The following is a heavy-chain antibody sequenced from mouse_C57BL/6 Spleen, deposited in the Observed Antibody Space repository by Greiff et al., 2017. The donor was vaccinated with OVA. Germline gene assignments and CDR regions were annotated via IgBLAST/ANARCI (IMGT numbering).Heavy chain of an antibody. J-gene: IGHJ2*01. D-gene: IGHD1-1*01. CDR1: GYTFTSYW. CDR3: ARYLLRYQYYFDY. Sequence: VQLQQPGAELVKPGASVKMSCKASGYTFTSYWITWVKQRPGQGLEWIGDIYPGSGSTNYNEKFKSKATLTVDTSSSTAYMQLSSLTSEDSAVYYCARYLLRYQYYFDYWGQGTTLTVSS. CDR2: IYPGSGST. V-gene: IGHV1-55*01.